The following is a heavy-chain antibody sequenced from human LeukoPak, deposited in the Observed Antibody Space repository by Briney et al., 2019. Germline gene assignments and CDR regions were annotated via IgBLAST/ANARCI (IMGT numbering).Heavy chain of an antibody. Sequence: PSEALSLTCAVYGGSFSGYYWSWIRQPPGKGLEWIGEINHSGSTNYNPSLKSRVTISVDTSKNQFSLKLSSVTAADTAVYYCARRTTGTTWFDPWGQGILVTVSS. V-gene: IGHV4-34*01. J-gene: IGHJ5*02. CDR2: INHSGST. CDR3: ARRTTGTTWFDP. CDR1: GGSFSGYY. D-gene: IGHD1-1*01.